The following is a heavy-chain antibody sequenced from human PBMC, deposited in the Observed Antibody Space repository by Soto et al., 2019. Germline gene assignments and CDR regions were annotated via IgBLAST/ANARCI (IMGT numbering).Heavy chain of an antibody. J-gene: IGHJ6*02. V-gene: IGHV1-18*04. D-gene: IGHD6-13*01. CDR2: ISANNGNT. CDR1: GYTFMTYG. CDR3: ATSIGAAGSYDYYGMDV. Sequence: QVQLVQSGAEVKKPGASVKVSCKASGYTFMTYGISWVRQAPGQGLEWMGWISANNGNTNYAQKLQGRATMTTDTSTSTAYMDLRSLRSDDTAVYYCATSIGAAGSYDYYGMDVWGQGTTVTVSS.